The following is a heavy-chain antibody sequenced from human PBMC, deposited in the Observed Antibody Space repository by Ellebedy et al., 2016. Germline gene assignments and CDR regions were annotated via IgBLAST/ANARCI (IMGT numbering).Heavy chain of an antibody. D-gene: IGHD4-17*01. Sequence: GESLKISCTASGFSFGDYAMSWVRQAPGKGLKWVSTISTSGGYTFYADSVKGRFTISRDNSKNTLYLQMNSLRAEDTAVYYCAVGATVTTPENYHYYGMNVWGQGTTVTVSS. V-gene: IGHV3-23*01. J-gene: IGHJ6*02. CDR1: GFSFGDYA. CDR2: ISTSGGYT. CDR3: AVGATVTTPENYHYYGMNV.